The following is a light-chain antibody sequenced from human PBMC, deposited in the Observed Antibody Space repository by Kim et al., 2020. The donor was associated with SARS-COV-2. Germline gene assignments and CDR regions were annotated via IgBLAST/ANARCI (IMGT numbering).Light chain of an antibody. V-gene: IGKV3-15*01. CDR2: GAS. CDR1: QSVSSN. CDR3: QQYNNWPIT. J-gene: IGKJ5*01. Sequence: GSPGERATLACRASQSVSSNLAWYQQKPGQAPRLLIYGASTRATGIPARFSGSGSGTEFTLTISSLQSEDFAVYYCQQYNNWPITFGQGIRLEIK.